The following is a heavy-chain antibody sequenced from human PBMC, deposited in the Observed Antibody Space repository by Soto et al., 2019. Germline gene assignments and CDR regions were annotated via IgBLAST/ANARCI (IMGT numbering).Heavy chain of an antibody. CDR3: AKGRGPSISCFDY. Sequence: EVQLLESGGGLVQPGGSLRLSCAASGFTFSTSAMTWVRQAPGKGLEWVSVITTSDDTTYYADSVKGRFTISRDNSKKTLLLDMNSLRVEDTAIYYCAKGRGPSISCFDYWGQGTLVSVSS. CDR1: GFTFSTSA. D-gene: IGHD2-2*01. J-gene: IGHJ4*02. CDR2: ITTSDDTT. V-gene: IGHV3-23*01.